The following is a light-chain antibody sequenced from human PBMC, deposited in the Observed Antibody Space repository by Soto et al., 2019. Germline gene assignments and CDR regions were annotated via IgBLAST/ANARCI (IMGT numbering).Light chain of an antibody. V-gene: IGLV7-46*01. Sequence: QAVVTQEPSLTVSPGGTVTLTCGSSTGAVTSGHYPYWFQQKPGQAPRTLIYDTSNKHSWTPARFSGSLLGGKAAVTLSGAQPEDEAEYYCLLSYSGARPVVFGGGTKLTVL. J-gene: IGLJ2*01. CDR1: TGAVTSGHY. CDR3: LLSYSGARPVV. CDR2: DTS.